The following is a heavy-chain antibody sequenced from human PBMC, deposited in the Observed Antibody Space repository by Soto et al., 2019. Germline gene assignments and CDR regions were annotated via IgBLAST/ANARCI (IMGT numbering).Heavy chain of an antibody. V-gene: IGHV4-4*02. CDR3: ASRLGATHFDN. CDR2: IYRSGST. CDR1: GGSISNTNW. Sequence: PSETLSLPCAISGGSISNTNWWSWVRHPPGKGPDWIGEIYRSGSTNYNPYLKSRLTTSVDQSRDPFSLRQSFVTDSDTAVYYSASRLGATHFDNWGRGILVTFSS. D-gene: IGHD1-26*01. J-gene: IGHJ4*02.